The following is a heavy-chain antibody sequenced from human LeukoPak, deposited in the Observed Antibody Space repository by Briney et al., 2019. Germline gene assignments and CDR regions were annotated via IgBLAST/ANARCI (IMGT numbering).Heavy chain of an antibody. Sequence: ASVKVSCKASGYTFTSYGISWVRQAPGQGLEWMGWISVYNGNTKYAQKLQGRVTMTTDTSTSTAYMELRSLRSDDTAVYCCARYVVVTAISDYWGQGTLVTVSS. J-gene: IGHJ4*02. CDR3: ARYVVVTAISDY. D-gene: IGHD2-21*02. CDR1: GYTFTSYG. CDR2: ISVYNGNT. V-gene: IGHV1-18*01.